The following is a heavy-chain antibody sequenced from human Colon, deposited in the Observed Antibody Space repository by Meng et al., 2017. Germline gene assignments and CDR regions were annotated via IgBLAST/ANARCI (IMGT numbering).Heavy chain of an antibody. CDR1: GGSVSSGSYS. CDR3: ARETDSGNSYDY. J-gene: IGHJ4*02. D-gene: IGHD3-10*01. CDR2: ISYSGST. Sequence: QVQLQESDPVLVRPSETLPLTCTVSGGSVSSGSYSWSWIRQPPGKGMEWIGYISYSGSTNYNPSLTSRVTISVDTSKNQCSLKLSSVTDADTAVYYCARETDSGNSYDYWGRGTLVTVSS. V-gene: IGHV4-61*01.